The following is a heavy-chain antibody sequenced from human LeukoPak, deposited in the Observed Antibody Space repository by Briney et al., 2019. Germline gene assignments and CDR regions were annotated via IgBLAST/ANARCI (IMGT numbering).Heavy chain of an antibody. CDR3: AREEDYYDSSGFNY. J-gene: IGHJ4*02. CDR2: ISSSSSTI. D-gene: IGHD3-22*01. V-gene: IGHV3-48*04. CDR1: GFTFSSYS. Sequence: GGSLRLSCAASGFTFSSYSMNWVRQAPGKGLEWVSYISSSSSTIYYADSVKGRFTISRDNAKNSLYLQMNSLRAEDTAVYYCAREEDYYDSSGFNYWGQGTLVTVSS.